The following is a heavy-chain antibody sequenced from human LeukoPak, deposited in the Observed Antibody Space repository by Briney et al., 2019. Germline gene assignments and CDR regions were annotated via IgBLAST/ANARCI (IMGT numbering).Heavy chain of an antibody. CDR1: AGSISNYY. D-gene: IGHD3-10*01. J-gene: IGHJ4*02. V-gene: IGHV4-4*07. CDR2: IYASGSD. Sequence: SETLSLTCTVSAGSISNYYWSWIRQPAGKGMEWIGLIYASGSDNYNPSLKSRVTMSVDMSTRQISLKLSSVTAADTAVYYCARAVGGDGSGSLWGPGTLVTVSS. CDR3: ARAVGGDGSGSL.